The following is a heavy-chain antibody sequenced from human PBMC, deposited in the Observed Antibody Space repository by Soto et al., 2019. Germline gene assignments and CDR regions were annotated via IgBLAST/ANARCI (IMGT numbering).Heavy chain of an antibody. D-gene: IGHD3-22*01. CDR2: INTDGSRT. V-gene: IGHV3-74*01. Sequence: GGSLRLSCAASRFTFTNFWMNWVRQSPEKGLVWVSRINTDGSRTTYADSVKGRFTISRDNAKKTLYLQMNSLRAEDTAVYYCARSYYYDDTGPVPPDSWGRGTLVTVSS. CDR1: RFTFTNFW. J-gene: IGHJ4*02. CDR3: ARSYYYDDTGPVPPDS.